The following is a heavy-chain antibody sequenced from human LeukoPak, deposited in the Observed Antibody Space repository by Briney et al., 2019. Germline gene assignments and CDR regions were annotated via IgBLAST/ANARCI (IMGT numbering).Heavy chain of an antibody. CDR3: TTDRPTYYYDSGGAFDI. Sequence: PGGSLRLSCAASGFTFSNAWMSWVRQAPGKGLEWVGRIKSKTDGGTTDYAAPVKGRFTISRDDSKNTLYLQMNSLKTEDTAVYYCTTDRPTYYYDSGGAFDIWGQGTMVTVSS. V-gene: IGHV3-15*01. CDR2: IKSKTDGGTT. CDR1: GFTFSNAW. J-gene: IGHJ3*02. D-gene: IGHD3-10*01.